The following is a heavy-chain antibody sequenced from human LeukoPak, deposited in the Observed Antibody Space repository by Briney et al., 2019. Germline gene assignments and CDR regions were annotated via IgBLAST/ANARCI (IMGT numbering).Heavy chain of an antibody. J-gene: IGHJ4*02. CDR1: GLPLSIYC. V-gene: IGHV3-7*02. CDR3: AIPPGGYYFN. Sequence: GGSLRLSCAASGLPLSIYCMRWVRQAPGKGLEWVAYIKQDGGEKYSVDSVKGRFTIYRDNAKNSLYLQMNSLRVEDTAVYYCAIPPGGYYFNWGQGTLVTVSS. CDR2: IKQDGGEK. D-gene: IGHD3-10*01.